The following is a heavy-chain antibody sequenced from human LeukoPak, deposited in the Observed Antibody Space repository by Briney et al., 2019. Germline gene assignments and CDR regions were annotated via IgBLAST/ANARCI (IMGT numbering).Heavy chain of an antibody. CDR3: ARDASSSRSDYYGMDV. CDR1: GLTVSSNY. V-gene: IGHV3-53*01. J-gene: IGHJ6*02. D-gene: IGHD6-6*01. CDR2: IYSGGST. Sequence: GGSLRLSCAASGLTVSSNYMSWVRQAPGKGLEWVTVIYSGGSTYYADSVKGRFTISRDNSKNTLYLQMNSLRAEDTAVYYCARDASSSRSDYYGMDVWGQGTTVTVSS.